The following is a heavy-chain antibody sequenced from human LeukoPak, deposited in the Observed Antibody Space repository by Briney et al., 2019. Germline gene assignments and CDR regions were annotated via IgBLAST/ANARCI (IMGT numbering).Heavy chain of an antibody. CDR3: ARSYSGYDGVGYYFDY. J-gene: IGHJ4*02. D-gene: IGHD5-12*01. V-gene: IGHV3-48*04. CDR2: ISSSSSTI. CDR1: GFTFSSYS. Sequence: GGSLRLSCAASGFTFSSYSMNWIRQAPGKGLEWVSYISSSSSTIYHADSVKGRFTISRDNAKNSLYLQMNSLRAEDTAVYYCARSYSGYDGVGYYFDYWGQGTLVTVSS.